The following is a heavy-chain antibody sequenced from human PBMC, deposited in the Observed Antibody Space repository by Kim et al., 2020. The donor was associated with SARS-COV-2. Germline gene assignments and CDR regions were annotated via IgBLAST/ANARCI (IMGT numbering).Heavy chain of an antibody. CDR3: AREWGGIYVVVTPPHGMDV. J-gene: IGHJ6*02. Sequence: ASVKVSCKASGYTFTGYYMHWVRQAPGQGLEWMGRINPNSGGTNYAQKFQGRVTMTRDTSISTAYMELSRLRSDDTAVYYCAREWGGIYVVVTPPHGMDVWGQGTTVTVSS. CDR2: INPNSGGT. D-gene: IGHD2-21*02. CDR1: GYTFTGYY. V-gene: IGHV1-2*06.